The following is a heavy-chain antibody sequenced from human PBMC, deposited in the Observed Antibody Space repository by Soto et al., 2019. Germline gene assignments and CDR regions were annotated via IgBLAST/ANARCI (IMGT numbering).Heavy chain of an antibody. CDR2: ISADKGNT. Sequence: VKVSCKASGFTFTRYGISWMRQAPGQGLEWMGWISADKGNTNYAQRLQGRVTMTRDTSTSTVYMELRSLRSEDTAVYFCARDRAHGFDIWGQGTMVTVSS. J-gene: IGHJ3*02. CDR1: GFTFTRYG. V-gene: IGHV1-18*01. CDR3: ARDRAHGFDI.